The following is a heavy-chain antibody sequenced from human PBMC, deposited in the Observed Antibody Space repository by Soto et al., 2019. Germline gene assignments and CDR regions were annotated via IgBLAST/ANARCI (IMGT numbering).Heavy chain of an antibody. D-gene: IGHD2-8*01. J-gene: IGHJ4*02. CDR3: VHTVMVHTITGGHYFDY. Sequence: SGPTLVNPTQTPTLTCTFSAFSLSTNGVGVGWIRQPPGKPLEWLAVVYWNEDKRYSRSLKSRLSITKDTSKNQVVLTMTTMDPVDTATYYCVHTVMVHTITGGHYFDYRGPVIMATVSS. CDR1: AFSLSTNGVG. CDR2: VYWNEDK. V-gene: IGHV2-5*01.